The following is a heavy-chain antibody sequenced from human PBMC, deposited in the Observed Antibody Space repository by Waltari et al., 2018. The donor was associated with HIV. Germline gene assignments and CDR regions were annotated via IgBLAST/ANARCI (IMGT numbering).Heavy chain of an antibody. J-gene: IGHJ5*02. CDR3: ARENSASGDGSWFDP. Sequence: QVQLVQSGAEVKKPGASVTVSCKASGYTFPHYYIHWLRQAPGQGLEWMGWISPITGATTYAQKFLHRITVTRDTSITTVYMELSSLTSDDTATYYCARENSASGDGSWFDPWGQGTLVTVSS. D-gene: IGHD2-21*02. CDR2: ISPITGAT. CDR1: GYTFPHYY. V-gene: IGHV1-2*02.